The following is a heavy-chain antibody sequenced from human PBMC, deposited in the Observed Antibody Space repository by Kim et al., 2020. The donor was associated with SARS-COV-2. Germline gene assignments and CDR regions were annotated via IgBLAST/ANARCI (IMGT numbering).Heavy chain of an antibody. J-gene: IGHJ6*03. CDR2: ISTDGST. CDR1: AFAFSSYY. CDR3: CKREFLALCAGGYMD. V-gene: IGHV3-53*01. D-gene: IGHD2-15*01. Sequence: GGSLRLSCVASAFAFSSYYIHWLRQAPGKGLEWVSSISTDGSTLYSAAVMGRLTLFCDNSANTSLFQKINLRVADTTIFYYCKREFLALCAGGYMD.